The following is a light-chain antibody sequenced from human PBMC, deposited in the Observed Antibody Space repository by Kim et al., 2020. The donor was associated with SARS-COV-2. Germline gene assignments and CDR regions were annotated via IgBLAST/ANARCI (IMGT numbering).Light chain of an antibody. V-gene: IGKV3-15*01. J-gene: IGKJ4*01. Sequence: EIVMTQSPATLSVSPGERATLSCRASQTVSTNLAWYQQKPGQAPRLLIYGASNRATGVPARFSGSGSGTEFTLTISSLQSEDFAVYYCQQFINWPLTFGGGTKVDIK. CDR2: GAS. CDR3: QQFINWPLT. CDR1: QTVSTN.